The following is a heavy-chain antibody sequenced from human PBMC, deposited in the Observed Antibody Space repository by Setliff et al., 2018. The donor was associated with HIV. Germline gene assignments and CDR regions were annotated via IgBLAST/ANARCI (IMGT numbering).Heavy chain of an antibody. CDR2: FDPGDGDT. CDR1: GYTLTEFS. CDR3: ATLKEQWLSEGGFDY. J-gene: IGHJ4*02. D-gene: IGHD6-19*01. V-gene: IGHV1-24*01. Sequence: ASVKVSCKVSGYTLTEFSMHWVRQAPGKGLEWMGRFDPGDGDTLYAQNFQGRVTMTEDPPTDTAYLELSGLRFEDTAVYYCATLKEQWLSEGGFDYWGQGTQVTVSS.